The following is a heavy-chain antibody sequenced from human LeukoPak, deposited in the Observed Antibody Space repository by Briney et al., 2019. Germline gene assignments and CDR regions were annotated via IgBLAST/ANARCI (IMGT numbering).Heavy chain of an antibody. V-gene: IGHV3-23*01. J-gene: IGHJ4*02. CDR3: AKAMSTDHYDSRGFYRVDFDS. CDR1: GFTVRNNY. D-gene: IGHD3-22*01. Sequence: GGSLRLSCAASGFTVRNNYMSWVRQAPGKGLEWVSALTNSGGSGGVTYYADSVKGRFIISRDNSKSTLYLQLSSLRAEDTAVYYCAKAMSTDHYDSRGFYRVDFDSWGQGTLVTVSS. CDR2: LTNSGGSGGVT.